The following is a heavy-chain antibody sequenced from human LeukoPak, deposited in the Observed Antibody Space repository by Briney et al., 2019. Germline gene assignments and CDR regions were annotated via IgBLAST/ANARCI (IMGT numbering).Heavy chain of an antibody. Sequence: GGSLRLSCAASGFTFSRYEMNWVRQAPGKGLEWVSYISSRGDSINYADSVKGRFTISRDNAKNSLYLQMNSLRVGDTAVYYRARESYGGSSEFDYWGRGTLVTVSS. V-gene: IGHV3-48*03. CDR1: GFTFSRYE. D-gene: IGHD4-23*01. J-gene: IGHJ4*02. CDR2: ISSRGDSI. CDR3: ARESYGGSSEFDY.